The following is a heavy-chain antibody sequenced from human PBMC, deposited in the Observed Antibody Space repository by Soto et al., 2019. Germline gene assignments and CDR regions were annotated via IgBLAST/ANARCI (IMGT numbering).Heavy chain of an antibody. CDR3: ASAEGSSGWYDGGFDY. J-gene: IGHJ4*02. CDR2: ISYDGSNK. D-gene: IGHD6-19*01. Sequence: QVQLVESGGGVVQPGRSLRLSCAASGFTFSSYAMHWVRQAPGKGLEWVAVISYDGSNKYYADSVKGRFTISRDNSKNTRYLQMNSVRAEDTAVYYCASAEGSSGWYDGGFDYWGQGTLVTVSS. V-gene: IGHV3-30-3*01. CDR1: GFTFSSYA.